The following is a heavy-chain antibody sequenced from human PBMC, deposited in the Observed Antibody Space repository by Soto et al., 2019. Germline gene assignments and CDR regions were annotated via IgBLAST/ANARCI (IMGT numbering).Heavy chain of an antibody. CDR2: IIPIFGTA. V-gene: IGHV1-69*13. CDR1: GGTFSSYA. Sequence: ASVKVSCKASGGTFSSYAISWVRQAPGQGLEWMGGIIPIFGTANYARKFQGRVTITEDESTSTAYMELSSLRSEDTAVYYCASLSEAVPAPGYYYYYMDVWGKGTTVTVSS. D-gene: IGHD2-2*01. CDR3: ASLSEAVPAPGYYYYYMDV. J-gene: IGHJ6*03.